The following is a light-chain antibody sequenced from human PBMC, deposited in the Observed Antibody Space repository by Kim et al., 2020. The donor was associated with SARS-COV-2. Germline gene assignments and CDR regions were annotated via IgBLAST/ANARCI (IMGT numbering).Light chain of an antibody. CDR2: GKN. V-gene: IGLV3-19*01. J-gene: IGLJ3*02. CDR1: SLRSYY. Sequence: SELTQDPAVSVALGQTVRITCQGDSLRSYYASWYQQKPGQAPVLVIYGKNNRPSGIPDRFSGSSSGNTASLTITGAQAEDEADYYCNSRDSSGNWVFGGGTQLTVL. CDR3: NSRDSSGNWV.